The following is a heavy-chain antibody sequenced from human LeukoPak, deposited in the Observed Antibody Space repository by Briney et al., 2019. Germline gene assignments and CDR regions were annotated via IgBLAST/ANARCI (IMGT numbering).Heavy chain of an antibody. D-gene: IGHD1-7*01. J-gene: IGHJ4*02. V-gene: IGHV4-39*01. CDR1: GGSVSSRSYN. CDR3: TRQGGRGGLRTFDS. CDR2: TYYSGNT. Sequence: SETLSLTCIVSGGSVSSRSYNWGWIRQSPGKGLEWIGSTYYSGNTYYNLSLKSRVSISIDTSKNQFSLRLNSVTAADTAVYYCTRQGGRGGLRTFDSWGQGALVTVSS.